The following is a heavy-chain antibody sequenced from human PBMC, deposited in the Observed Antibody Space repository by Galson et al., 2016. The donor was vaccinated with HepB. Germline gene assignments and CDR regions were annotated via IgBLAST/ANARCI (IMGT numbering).Heavy chain of an antibody. CDR3: ARDVGYYGPDNYESYYYIMDV. Sequence: ETLSLTCTVSGGSISTDYWTWIRQAPGRGLEWIGYVFHNGRTDYNPSLKSRVTVSVDTSKKQFSLKVSSVTAADTAVYYCARDVGYYGPDNYESYYYIMDVWGQGTTVTVSS. CDR2: VFHNGRT. CDR1: GGSISTDY. V-gene: IGHV4-59*01. J-gene: IGHJ6*02. D-gene: IGHD3-10*01.